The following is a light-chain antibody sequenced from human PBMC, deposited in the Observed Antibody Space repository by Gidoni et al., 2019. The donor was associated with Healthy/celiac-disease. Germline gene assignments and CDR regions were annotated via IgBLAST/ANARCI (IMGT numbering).Light chain of an antibody. Sequence: QSALTQPASVSGSPGQSITISCTGTSSDVGGYNYVPWYQQHPGKAPKLMIYEVSNRPSGVSNRFSGSKSGNTASLTISGLQAEDEADYYCSSYTSSSHSVFGGGTKLTVL. CDR2: EVS. CDR3: SSYTSSSHSV. CDR1: SSDVGGYNY. V-gene: IGLV2-14*01. J-gene: IGLJ3*02.